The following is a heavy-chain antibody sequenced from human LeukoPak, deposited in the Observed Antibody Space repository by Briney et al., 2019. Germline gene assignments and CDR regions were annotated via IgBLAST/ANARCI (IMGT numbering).Heavy chain of an antibody. CDR1: GFTFSTYI. V-gene: IGHV3-21*01. J-gene: IGHJ3*02. CDR2: ISSSGTYI. D-gene: IGHD3-22*01. Sequence: GGSLRLSCAASGFTFSTYIMNWVRQAPGKGLKWVSSISSSGTYIYYADSVRGRFTISRGNAKNSLYLQMNSLRAEDTAVYYCTLVGNYYDSSGPTRNAFNIWGQGTMVTVSS. CDR3: TLVGNYYDSSGPTRNAFNI.